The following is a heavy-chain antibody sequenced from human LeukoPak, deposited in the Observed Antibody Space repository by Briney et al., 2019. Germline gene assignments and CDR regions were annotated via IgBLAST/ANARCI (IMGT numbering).Heavy chain of an antibody. D-gene: IGHD2-15*01. J-gene: IGHJ4*02. V-gene: IGHV1-18*01. CDR1: GYTFTSYG. Sequence: WASVKVSCKASGYTFTSYGISWVRQAPGQGLEWMGWISAYNGNTNYAQKLQGRVTMTTDTSTSTAYMELRSLRSDDTAVYYCARDSAYCSGGSCYSGVTDYWGQGTLSPSPQ. CDR2: ISAYNGNT. CDR3: ARDSAYCSGGSCYSGVTDY.